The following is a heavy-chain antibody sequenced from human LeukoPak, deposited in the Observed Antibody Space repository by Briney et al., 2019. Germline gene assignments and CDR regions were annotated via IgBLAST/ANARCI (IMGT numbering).Heavy chain of an antibody. CDR3: AKDRPNIVVLPAAVFDY. J-gene: IGHJ4*02. D-gene: IGHD2-2*01. V-gene: IGHV3-23*01. CDR1: GFTFSSYA. CDR2: ISGSGGST. Sequence: GGSLRLSCAASGFTFSSYAMSWVRQAPGKGLEWVSAISGSGGSTYYADSVKGRFTISRDNSKNTVYLQMNSLRAEDTAVYYCAKDRPNIVVLPAAVFDYWGQGTLVTVSS.